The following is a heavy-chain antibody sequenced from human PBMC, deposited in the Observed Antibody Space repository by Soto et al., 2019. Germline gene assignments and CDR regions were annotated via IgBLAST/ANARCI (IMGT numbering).Heavy chain of an antibody. CDR1: GGSISSYY. D-gene: IGHD2-15*01. CDR2: IYHSGST. Sequence: QVQLQESGPGLVKPSETLSLTCTVSGGSISSYYWSWIRQPPGKGLEWIGYIYHSGSTNYNPSLKSRVTVAVDTSKNHFSLKLSSVTAADTAVYYCARRYCSSSSCYLDYWGQGTLVTVSS. CDR3: ARRYCSSSSCYLDY. J-gene: IGHJ4*02. V-gene: IGHV4-59*08.